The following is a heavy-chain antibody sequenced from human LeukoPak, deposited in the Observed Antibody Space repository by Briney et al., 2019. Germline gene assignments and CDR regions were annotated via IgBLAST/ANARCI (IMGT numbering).Heavy chain of an antibody. CDR1: GFDFSNYA. CDR3: AKDHSQWLPPYYFDY. J-gene: IGHJ4*02. Sequence: GGSLRLSCGASGFDFSNYAMNWVRQAPGKGLEWVSGINGGGSNTYYADSVKGRFTISRDNSKNTLYLQMNSLRAEDTAVYYCAKDHSQWLPPYYFDYWGQGTLVTVSS. V-gene: IGHV3-23*01. D-gene: IGHD6-19*01. CDR2: INGGGSNT.